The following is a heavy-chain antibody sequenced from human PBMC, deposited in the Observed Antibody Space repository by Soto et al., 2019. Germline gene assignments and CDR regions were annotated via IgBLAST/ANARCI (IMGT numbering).Heavy chain of an antibody. Sequence: KPSETLSLTCTVSGDSISSYSWSWIRQPPGKGLEWIGYIYYSGRTNYNPSLKSRVTISVDTSKNQFSLKLSSVTAADTAVYYCARGYCSSTICYIWDNWFDPWGQGTLVTVSS. CDR1: GDSISSYS. J-gene: IGHJ5*02. CDR2: IYYSGRT. D-gene: IGHD2-2*02. V-gene: IGHV4-59*01. CDR3: ARGYCSSTICYIWDNWFDP.